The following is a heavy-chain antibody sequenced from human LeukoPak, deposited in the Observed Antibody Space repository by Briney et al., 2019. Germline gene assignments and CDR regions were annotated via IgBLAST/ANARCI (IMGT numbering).Heavy chain of an antibody. CDR2: IYYSGST. CDR3: ARAVQLERPPPLIGYYYMDV. V-gene: IGHV4-59*01. J-gene: IGHJ6*03. CDR1: GGSISSYY. D-gene: IGHD1-1*01. Sequence: SETLSLTCTVSGGSISSYYWSWIRQPPGKGLEWIGYIYYSGSTNYNPSLKSRVTISVDTSKNQFSLKLSSVTAADTAVYYRARAVQLERPPPLIGYYYMDVWGKGTTVTVSS.